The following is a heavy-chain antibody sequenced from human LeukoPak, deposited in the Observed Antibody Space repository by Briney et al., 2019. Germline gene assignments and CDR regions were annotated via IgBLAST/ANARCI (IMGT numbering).Heavy chain of an antibody. CDR3: ARDLLGYCSGGSCYPPDNWFDP. CDR2: INPNSGGT. V-gene: IGHV1-2*02. J-gene: IGHJ5*02. D-gene: IGHD2-15*01. Sequence: AASVKVSCKASGYTFTGYYMHWVRQAPGQGLEWTGWINPNSGGTNYAQKFQGRVTMTRDTSISTAYMELSRLRSDDTAVYYCARDLLGYCSGGSCYPPDNWFDPWGQGTLVTVSS. CDR1: GYTFTGYY.